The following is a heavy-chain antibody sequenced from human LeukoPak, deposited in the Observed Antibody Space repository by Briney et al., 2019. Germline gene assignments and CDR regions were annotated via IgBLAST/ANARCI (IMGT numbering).Heavy chain of an antibody. J-gene: IGHJ3*02. CDR3: ARGLFLSGYLDAFDI. Sequence: GGSLRLSCAASGFIVNNKYMTWVRQAPGKGLEWVSLIYNDGRTYYADSVKGRCTISRDNSKDTLYLQMNSLRVEDTAVYYCARGLFLSGYLDAFDIWGQGTVVTVSS. CDR2: IYNDGRT. CDR1: GFIVNNKY. V-gene: IGHV3-53*01. D-gene: IGHD3-22*01.